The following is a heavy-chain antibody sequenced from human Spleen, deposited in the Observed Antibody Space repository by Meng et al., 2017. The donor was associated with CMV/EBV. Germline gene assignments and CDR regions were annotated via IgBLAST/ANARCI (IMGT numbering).Heavy chain of an antibody. D-gene: IGHD1-26*01. CDR1: GFTFSSYS. J-gene: IGHJ4*02. Sequence: GESLKISCAASGFTFSSYSMNWVRQAPGKGLEWISYISNGGSVVYYADSVKGRFSISRDNAKNSLYLQMNSLRADDTALYFCARGLPAIGSFDYWGQGTLVTVSS. V-gene: IGHV3-48*04. CDR2: ISNGGSVV. CDR3: ARGLPAIGSFDY.